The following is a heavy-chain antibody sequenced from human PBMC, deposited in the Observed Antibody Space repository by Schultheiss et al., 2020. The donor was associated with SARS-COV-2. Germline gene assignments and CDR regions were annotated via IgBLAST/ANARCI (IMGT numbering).Heavy chain of an antibody. CDR3: ARGRSGWYYFDY. CDR1: GFTFSSYS. V-gene: IGHV4-59*01. J-gene: IGHJ4*02. CDR2: IYYSGST. D-gene: IGHD6-19*01. Sequence: ESLKISCAASGFTFSSYSMNWIRQPPGKGLEWIGYIYYSGSTNYNPSLKSRVTISVDTSKNQFSLKLSSVTAADTAVYYCARGRSGWYYFDYWGQGTLVTVSS.